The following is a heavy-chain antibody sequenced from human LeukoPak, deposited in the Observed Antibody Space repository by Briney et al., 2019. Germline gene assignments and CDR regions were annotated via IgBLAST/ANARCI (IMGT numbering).Heavy chain of an antibody. Sequence: SQTLSLTCAISGDSVSSNSASWNWIRQSPSRGLEWLGRKFYRSKWYNDYAVSVKSRITIHPDTSKNQFSLQLNSVTPEDKAVYYCARKLCSSSGWNYFDYCGQGSLVTVSS. CDR1: GDSVSSNSAS. V-gene: IGHV6-1*01. CDR2: KFYRSKWYN. CDR3: ARKLCSSSGWNYFDY. D-gene: IGHD6-19*01. J-gene: IGHJ4*02.